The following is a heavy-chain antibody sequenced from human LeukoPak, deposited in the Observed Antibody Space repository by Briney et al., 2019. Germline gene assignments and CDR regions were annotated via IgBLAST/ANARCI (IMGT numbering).Heavy chain of an antibody. CDR2: INPDSGGT. J-gene: IGHJ5*02. D-gene: IGHD2-2*02. V-gene: IGHV1-2*02. CDR3: ARDRGYCSSTSCYTGWFDP. Sequence: GASVKVSCKASGYTFTSYGISWVRQAPGQGLEWMGWINPDSGGTNYAQKFQGRVTMTRDTSISTAYMELSRLRSDDTAVYYCARDRGYCSSTSCYTGWFDPWGQGTLVTVSS. CDR1: GYTFTSYG.